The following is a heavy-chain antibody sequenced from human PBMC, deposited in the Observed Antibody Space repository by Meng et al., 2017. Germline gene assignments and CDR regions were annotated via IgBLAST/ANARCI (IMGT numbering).Heavy chain of an antibody. D-gene: IGHD6-19*01. CDR2: IIPIFGTA. CDR3: ARGNSGWDVTQNWFDH. CDR1: GCTFISYA. Sequence: AVNVSCKASGCTFISYAISWVRQAPGQGLEWMGGIIPIFGTANYAQKFQGRVTITTDESTSTAYMELSSLRSEDTAVYYCARGNSGWDVTQNWFDHWGQGTLVTVSS. J-gene: IGHJ5*02. V-gene: IGHV1-69*05.